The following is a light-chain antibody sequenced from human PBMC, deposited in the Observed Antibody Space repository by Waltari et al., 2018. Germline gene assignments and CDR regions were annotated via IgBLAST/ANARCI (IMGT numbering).Light chain of an antibody. J-gene: IGKJ1*01. CDR3: QQSYTTPPT. Sequence: DIQMTQSPSSLSASVGDRVAITCRASQYINNFLNWDQEKPGKAPKLLIYGASNLQSGVPSRFSCSGSGADFTLTISSLDPEDGATYSCQQSYTTPPTFGQGTKVEIK. CDR1: QYINNF. V-gene: IGKV1-39*01. CDR2: GAS.